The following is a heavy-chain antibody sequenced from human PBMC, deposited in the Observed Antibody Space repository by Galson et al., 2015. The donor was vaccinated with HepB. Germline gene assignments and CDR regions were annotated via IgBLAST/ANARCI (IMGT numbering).Heavy chain of an antibody. V-gene: IGHV5-10-1*01. D-gene: IGHD6-6*01. CDR1: GYSFTSYW. CDR3: ARRFAYSSSSGGRYWFDP. Sequence: QPGAEVKKPGESLRISCEGSGYSFTSYWISWVRQMPGKGLEWMGRIDPSDSYTNYSPSFQGHVTISADKSISTAYLQWSSLKASDTAMYYCARRFAYSSSSGGRYWFDPWGQGTLVTVSS. J-gene: IGHJ5*02. CDR2: IDPSDSYT.